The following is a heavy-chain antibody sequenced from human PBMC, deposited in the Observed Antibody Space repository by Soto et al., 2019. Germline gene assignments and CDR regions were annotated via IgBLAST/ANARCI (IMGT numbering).Heavy chain of an antibody. D-gene: IGHD4-4*01. Sequence: QAQLVQSATEVKEPGASVKVSCKASGYTFSSYGISWVRQAPGQGPEWMGWISGYKDNTHYPPKFQCKVTLTTDTSTSPAYMELRNLRSDDTAVYYCAKADSNYAGRFSYYYMDVWGNGTLVTVSS. V-gene: IGHV1-18*01. CDR1: GYTFSSYG. J-gene: IGHJ6*03. CDR2: ISGYKDNT. CDR3: AKADSNYAGRFSYYYMDV.